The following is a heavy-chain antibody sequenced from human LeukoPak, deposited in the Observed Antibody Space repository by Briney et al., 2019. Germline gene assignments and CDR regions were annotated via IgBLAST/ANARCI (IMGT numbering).Heavy chain of an antibody. J-gene: IGHJ3*01. CDR2: ITSSSSAI. Sequence: GGSLRLSCTASGFTLSSYSMNWVRQAPGKGLEWVSYITSSSSAIYYADSVKGRFTISRDNARNSLYLQMSSLRDEDTAVFFRARSAYNSDPTAFDVWGRGTMVTVSS. D-gene: IGHD1-1*01. V-gene: IGHV3-48*02. CDR1: GFTLSSYS. CDR3: ARSAYNSDPTAFDV.